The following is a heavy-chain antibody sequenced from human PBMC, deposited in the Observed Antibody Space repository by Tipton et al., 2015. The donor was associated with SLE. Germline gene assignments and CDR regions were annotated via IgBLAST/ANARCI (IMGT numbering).Heavy chain of an antibody. Sequence: TLSLTCTVSGDSIVSYYWSWIRQPAGKGLEWIGRIHTSGNIDYNPSLKSRVTMSLDTSKNQFSLRLSSVTAADTAVYYCARRAWSDSRFDAWGLGSLVTVSS. CDR1: GDSIVSYY. D-gene: IGHD2-15*01. J-gene: IGHJ5*02. V-gene: IGHV4-4*07. CDR3: ARRAWSDSRFDA. CDR2: IHTSGNI.